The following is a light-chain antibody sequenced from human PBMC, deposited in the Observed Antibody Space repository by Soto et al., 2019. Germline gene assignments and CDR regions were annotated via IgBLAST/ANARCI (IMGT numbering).Light chain of an antibody. CDR2: ATS. V-gene: IGKV1-39*01. CDR1: QNIFTY. CDR3: QHIYSSPT. Sequence: IQATQSSSSLSASVGGRVTITCRASQNIFTYLKWYQQRPGQASNLLISATSSMRKGTPSKFSGSGSGTDFTLTISSLQHEDFATYYGQHIYSSPTVGQGTKVDSK. J-gene: IGKJ2*01.